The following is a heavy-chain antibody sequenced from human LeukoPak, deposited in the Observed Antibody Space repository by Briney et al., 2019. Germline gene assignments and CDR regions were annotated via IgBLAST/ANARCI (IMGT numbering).Heavy chain of an antibody. J-gene: IGHJ4*02. CDR3: ARSGDY. CDR1: GFTFSSSP. Sequence: GGSLRLSCAASGFTFSSSPMNWVRQAPGKGLEWVSYISSSSSIYYADSVKGRFTISRDNAKDSLYLQMNSLRVEDTAVYYCARSGDYWGQGTLVSVSS. V-gene: IGHV3-48*01. CDR2: ISSSSSI.